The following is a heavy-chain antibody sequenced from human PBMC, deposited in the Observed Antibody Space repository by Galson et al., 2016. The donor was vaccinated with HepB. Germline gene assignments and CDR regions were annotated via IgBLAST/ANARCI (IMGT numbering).Heavy chain of an antibody. CDR1: GFTFRDYY. CDR3: ARALPYTVVPDY. D-gene: IGHD2-2*02. Sequence: SLRLSCAVSGFTFRDYYMTWIRRAPGKGLEWISYISGTNSYTKYADFVKGRFTMSRDNDKNSLFLQMNSLRAEDTAVYYCARALPYTVVPDYWGQGTLATVST. V-gene: IGHV3-11*06. J-gene: IGHJ4*02. CDR2: ISGTNSYT.